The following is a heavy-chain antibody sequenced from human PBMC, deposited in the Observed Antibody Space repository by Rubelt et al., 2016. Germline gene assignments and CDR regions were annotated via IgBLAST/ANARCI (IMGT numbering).Heavy chain of an antibody. D-gene: IGHD3-3*01. CDR3: ARGGFGFLEWLTNDYYYGMDV. CDR1: SSYA. V-gene: IGHV3-30*14. Sequence: SSYAMHWVRQAPGKGLEWVAVISYDGSNKYYADSVKGRFTISRDNSKNTLYLQMGSLRAEDMAVYYCARGGFGFLEWLTNDYYYGMDVWGQGTTVTVSS. CDR2: ISYDGSNK. J-gene: IGHJ6*02.